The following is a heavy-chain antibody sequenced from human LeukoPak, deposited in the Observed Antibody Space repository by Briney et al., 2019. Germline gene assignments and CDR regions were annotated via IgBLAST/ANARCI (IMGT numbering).Heavy chain of an antibody. CDR2: IYTSGST. CDR1: GGSISRYY. CDR3: ARASHDFWSGYLNDAFDI. D-gene: IGHD3-3*01. V-gene: IGHV4-4*07. J-gene: IGHJ3*02. Sequence: PSETLSLTCTVSGGSISRYYWSWIRQPAGKALEWIGRIYTSGSTNYNPSLKSRVTMSVDTSKNQFSLKLSSVTAADTAVYYCARASHDFWSGYLNDAFDIWGQGTMVTVSS.